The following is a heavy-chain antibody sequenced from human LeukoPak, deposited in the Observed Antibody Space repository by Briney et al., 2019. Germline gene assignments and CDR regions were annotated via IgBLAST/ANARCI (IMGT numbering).Heavy chain of an antibody. CDR3: ASAAVAGSMGV. CDR1: GGSISSGGYY. D-gene: IGHD6-19*01. Sequence: SETLSLTCTVSGGSISSGGYYWSWIRQPPGKGLEWIGYIYHSGSTYYNPSLKSRVTISVDRSKNQFSLKLSSVTAADTAVYYCASAAVAGSMGVWGKGTTVTVSS. CDR2: IYHSGST. J-gene: IGHJ6*04. V-gene: IGHV4-30-2*01.